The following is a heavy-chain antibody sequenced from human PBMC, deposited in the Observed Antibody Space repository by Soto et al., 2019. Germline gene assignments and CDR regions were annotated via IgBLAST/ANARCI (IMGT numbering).Heavy chain of an antibody. CDR2: IYWDDDK. Sequence: QITLKESGPTRVRPTQTLTLTCTFSGFSLNTPGGGVAWTRQPPGKALEWLALIYWDDDKRYNSSLSSRLTITKGTSKNQVVLTMTNMDPADTATYYCVRSVYSTAYSWGQGTLVTVSS. D-gene: IGHD2-8*02. CDR1: GFSLNTPGGG. CDR3: VRSVYSTAYS. J-gene: IGHJ4*02. V-gene: IGHV2-5*02.